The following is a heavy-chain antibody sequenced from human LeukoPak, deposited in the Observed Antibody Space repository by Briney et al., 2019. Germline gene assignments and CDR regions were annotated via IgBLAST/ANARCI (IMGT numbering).Heavy chain of an antibody. CDR2: INAGNGNT. J-gene: IGHJ4*02. Sequence: ASVKVSCKASGYTFTSYAMHWVRQAPGQRPEWMGWINAGNGNTKYSQKFQGRVTITRDTSASTAYMELSSLRSEDTAVYYCARGDIVVVTAAIDYWGQGTLVTVSS. CDR1: GYTFTSYA. D-gene: IGHD2-21*02. CDR3: ARGDIVVVTAAIDY. V-gene: IGHV1-3*01.